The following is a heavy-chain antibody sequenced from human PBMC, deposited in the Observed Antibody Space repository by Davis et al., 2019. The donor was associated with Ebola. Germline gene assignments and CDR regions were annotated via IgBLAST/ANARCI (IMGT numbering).Heavy chain of an antibody. Sequence: GESLMISCQGSGYSFTSYWIGWVRQMPGKGLEWMGIIYPGDSDTRYSPSFQGQVTISADKSISTAYLQWSSLKASDTAMYYCARQRGYCSGGSCYYYFDYWGQGTLVTVSS. V-gene: IGHV5-51*01. CDR3: ARQRGYCSGGSCYYYFDY. J-gene: IGHJ4*02. D-gene: IGHD2-15*01. CDR1: GYSFTSYW. CDR2: IYPGDSDT.